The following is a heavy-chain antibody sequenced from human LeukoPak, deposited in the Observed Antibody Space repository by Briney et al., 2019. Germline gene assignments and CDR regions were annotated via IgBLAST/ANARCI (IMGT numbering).Heavy chain of an antibody. D-gene: IGHD3-16*01. V-gene: IGHV1-69*05. J-gene: IGHJ4*02. CDR1: GGTFSSYA. Sequence: ASVKVSCKASGGTFSSYAISWVRQAPGQGLEWMGRIIPIFGTANYAQKFQGRVTITTDESTSPAYMELSSLRSEDTAVYYCARVPLGGEYYFDYWGQGTLVTVSS. CDR2: IIPIFGTA. CDR3: ARVPLGGEYYFDY.